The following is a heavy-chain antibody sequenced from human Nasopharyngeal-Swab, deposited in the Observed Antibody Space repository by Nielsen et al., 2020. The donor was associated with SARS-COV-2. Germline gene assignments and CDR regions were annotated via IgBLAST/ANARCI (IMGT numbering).Heavy chain of an antibody. J-gene: IGHJ4*02. CDR1: GSTITSYP. CDR3: ARDNFYNSSGYYSPDY. V-gene: IGHV1-3*01. Sequence: ASVKVSCKASGSTITSYPMHWVRQAPGQGLEWMRRINAGNGKTRYSQKFQGRVTITRDTSASTTYMELSSLRSEDTAVYYCARDNFYNSSGYYSPDYWGQGTLVTVSS. D-gene: IGHD3-22*01. CDR2: INAGNGKT.